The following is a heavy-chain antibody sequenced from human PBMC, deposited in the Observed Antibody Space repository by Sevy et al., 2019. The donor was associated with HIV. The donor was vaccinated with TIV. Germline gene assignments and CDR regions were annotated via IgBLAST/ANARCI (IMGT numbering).Heavy chain of an antibody. Sequence: GGSLRLSCVASGFTFSSYIMNWVRQAPGKGLEWVSYISSSSDSSRTLYYADSVKGRFSISRDNAKNSVHLQMTSLRVEDTAVYYCARPDLSGWYFDFWGHGTLVTVSS. CDR2: ISSSSDSSRTL. CDR3: ARPDLSGWYFDF. J-gene: IGHJ4*01. V-gene: IGHV3-48*01. D-gene: IGHD6-19*01. CDR1: GFTFSSYI.